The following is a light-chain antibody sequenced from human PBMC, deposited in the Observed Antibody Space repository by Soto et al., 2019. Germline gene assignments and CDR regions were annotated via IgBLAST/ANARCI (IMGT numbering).Light chain of an antibody. V-gene: IGKV3-20*01. J-gene: IGKJ2*01. CDR3: QHYGTSPPYA. CDR2: GAS. Sequence: EIVLTQSPGTLSLSPGERATLSCRASRSVSSSYLAWYQQKPGQAPRLLIRGASTRATGIPDRFSGGGSGTYFSLIISRLEPEDSAVYLWQHYGTSPPYAFAQGTKLEIK. CDR1: RSVSSSY.